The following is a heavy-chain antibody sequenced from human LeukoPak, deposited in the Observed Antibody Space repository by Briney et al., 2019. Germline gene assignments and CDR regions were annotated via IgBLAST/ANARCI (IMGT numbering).Heavy chain of an antibody. D-gene: IGHD4-17*01. Sequence: ASVKVSCKASGFTFTSFGISWVRQAPGQGLEWMGWISTYDSDINYAQKFQGRVTMTTDTSMTTAYMELRSLISDDTAVYYCARDRGYGDDTFDSWGQGTLVTVSS. CDR3: ARDRGYGDDTFDS. CDR1: GFTFTSFG. V-gene: IGHV1-18*01. J-gene: IGHJ4*02. CDR2: ISTYDSDI.